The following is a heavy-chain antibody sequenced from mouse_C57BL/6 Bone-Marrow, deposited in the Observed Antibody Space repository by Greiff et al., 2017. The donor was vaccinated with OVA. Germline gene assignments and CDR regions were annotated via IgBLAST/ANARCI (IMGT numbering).Heavy chain of an antibody. CDR2: IDPENGDT. J-gene: IGHJ3*01. CDR1: GFNIKDDY. D-gene: IGHD1-1*02. Sequence: EVQGVESGAELVRPGASVKLSCTASGFNIKDDYMHWVKQRPEQGLEWIGWIDPENGDTEYASKFQGKATITADTSSNTAYLQLSSLTSEDTAVYYCTPLWTRFAYWGQGTLVTVSA. V-gene: IGHV14-4*01. CDR3: TPLWTRFAY.